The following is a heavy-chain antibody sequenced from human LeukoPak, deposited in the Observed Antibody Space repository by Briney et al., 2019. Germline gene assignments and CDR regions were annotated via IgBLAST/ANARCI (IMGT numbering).Heavy chain of an antibody. CDR1: GGSFSGYY. V-gene: IGHV4-34*01. CDR2: INHSGSI. CDR3: ARGPYDYVWGSYRYTYFDY. J-gene: IGHJ4*02. D-gene: IGHD3-16*02. Sequence: SETLSLTCAVYGGSFSGYYWSWIRQPPGKGLEWIGEINHSGSINYNPSLKSRVTISVDTSKNQFSLKLSSVTAADTAVYYCARGPYDYVWGSYRYTYFDYWGQGTLVTVSS.